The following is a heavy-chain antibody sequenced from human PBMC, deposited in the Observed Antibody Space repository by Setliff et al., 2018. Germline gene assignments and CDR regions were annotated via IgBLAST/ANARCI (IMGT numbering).Heavy chain of an antibody. D-gene: IGHD6-19*01. J-gene: IGHJ6*03. CDR1: RYTFTSYG. V-gene: IGHV1-3*01. CDR3: ASLSSGWSGNYYYYMDV. CDR2: VNAANGNT. Sequence: GASVKVSCKASRYTFTSYGVHWVRQAPGQRLEWMGWVNAANGNTKYSQKFQGRVTITRDTSASTVYMELSSLRSDDTAVYYCASLSSGWSGNYYYYMDVWGKGTTVTVSS.